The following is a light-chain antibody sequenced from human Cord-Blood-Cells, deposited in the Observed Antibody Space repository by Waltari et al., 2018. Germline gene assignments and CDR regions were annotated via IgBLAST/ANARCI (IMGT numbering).Light chain of an antibody. CDR1: QSISSN. CDR2: AAS. CDR3: QHSYSTPT. J-gene: IGKJ4*01. Sequence: DIQMTQYPSSLSASVGDRVTITCRASQSISSNLNWYKQKPREAPKLLIYAASSLQSGVPTSFSGSGAEADFTLTISSLQPEDFATYYWQHSYSTPTFGGGTKVEIK. V-gene: IGKV1-39*01.